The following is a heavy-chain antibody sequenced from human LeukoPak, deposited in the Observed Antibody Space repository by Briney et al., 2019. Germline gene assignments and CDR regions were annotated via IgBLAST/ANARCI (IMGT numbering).Heavy chain of an antibody. CDR1: GFTFSSYW. Sequence: PGGSLRLSCAASGFTFSSYWMHWVRQAPGKGLVWVSRISPDGSRTTYADSVKGRFTISRDNAKNTVYLQMNSLRAEDTAVYYCARVALGSYNWFDPWGQGTLVTVTS. V-gene: IGHV3-74*01. CDR3: ARVALGSYNWFDP. J-gene: IGHJ5*02. D-gene: IGHD3-10*01. CDR2: ISPDGSRT.